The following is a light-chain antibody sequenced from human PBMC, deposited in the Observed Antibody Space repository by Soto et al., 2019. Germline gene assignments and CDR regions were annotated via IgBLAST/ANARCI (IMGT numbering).Light chain of an antibody. J-gene: IGLJ1*01. V-gene: IGLV2-14*01. CDR1: SSDVGGYNY. CDR2: DVS. CDR3: SSYTTSNTRQIV. Sequence: QSVLTQPASVSGSPGQSIAISCTGTSSDVGGYNYVSWYQLHPDKAPKFIIYDVSNRPSGVSNRFSGSKSGNTASLTISGLQAEDEADYYCSSYTTSNTRQIVFGTGTKVTVL.